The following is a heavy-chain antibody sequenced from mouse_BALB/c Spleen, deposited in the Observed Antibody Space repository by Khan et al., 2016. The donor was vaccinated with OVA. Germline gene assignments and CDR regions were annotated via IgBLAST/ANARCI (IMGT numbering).Heavy chain of an antibody. D-gene: IGHD2-9*01. CDR2: IWGDGST. Sequence: QVQLKQSGPGLVAPSQSLSITCTVSGFSLTGYGVNWVRQPPGKGLEWLGMIWGDGSTNYNSALKSRLNLTKANSKSQVFLKMNSLQTDDTARYYGARAYYGNDREAMDYWGQGTSVTVSS. J-gene: IGHJ4*01. CDR3: ARAYYGNDREAMDY. CDR1: GFSLTGYG. V-gene: IGHV2-6-7*01.